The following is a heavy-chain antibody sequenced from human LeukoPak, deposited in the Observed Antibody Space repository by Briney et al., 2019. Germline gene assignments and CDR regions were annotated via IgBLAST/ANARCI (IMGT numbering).Heavy chain of an antibody. V-gene: IGHV3-7*02. D-gene: IGHD2/OR15-2a*01. J-gene: IGHJ5*02. CDR2: INRDGSEK. CDR3: TDKNLA. Sequence: GGSLRLSCAASGFTFSSYWMTWVRQAPGKGLEWVGSINRDGSEKYYADSVKGRFTISRDNAKNSLYLQMNSLRVEDTAVYVCTDKNLAWGPGTLVTVSS. CDR1: GFTFSSYW.